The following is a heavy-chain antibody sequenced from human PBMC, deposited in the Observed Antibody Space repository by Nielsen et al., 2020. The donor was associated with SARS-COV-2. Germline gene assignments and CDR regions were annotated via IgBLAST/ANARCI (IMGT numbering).Heavy chain of an antibody. Sequence: SETLSLTCAVYGGSFSGYYWSWIRQPPGKGLEWIGEINHSGSTNYNPSLKSRVTISVDTSKNQFSLKLSSVTAADTAVYYCARDRGGGDYVPDYYYGMDVWGQGTTVTVSS. CDR3: ARDRGGGDYVPDYYYGMDV. CDR2: INHSGST. J-gene: IGHJ6*02. D-gene: IGHD4-17*01. CDR1: GGSFSGYY. V-gene: IGHV4-34*01.